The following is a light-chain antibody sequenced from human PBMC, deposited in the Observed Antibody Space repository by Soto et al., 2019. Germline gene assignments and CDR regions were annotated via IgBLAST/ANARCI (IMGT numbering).Light chain of an antibody. CDR2: GAS. CDR3: QQYGSSPGYT. V-gene: IGKV3-20*01. Sequence: EIVLTQSPGTLSLSPGERATLSCRASQSVSSSYLAWYQQKPGQAPRLLIYGASSMATGIPDRFSGSGSGTDFTLTISRLEPEDFAVYYCQQYGSSPGYTFGQGTKLEIK. CDR1: QSVSSSY. J-gene: IGKJ2*01.